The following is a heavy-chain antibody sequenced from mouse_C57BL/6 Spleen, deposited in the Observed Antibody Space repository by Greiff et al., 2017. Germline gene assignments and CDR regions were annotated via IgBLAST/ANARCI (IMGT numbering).Heavy chain of an antibody. V-gene: IGHV3-6*01. J-gene: IGHJ2*01. Sequence: EVQLVESGPGLVKPSQSLSLTCSVTGYSITSGYYWNWIRQFPGNKLEWMGYISYDGSNNYNPSLKNRISITRDTSKNQFFLKLNSVTTEDTATYYCARGPFYYFDYWGQGTTLTVSS. CDR1: GYSITSGYY. CDR2: ISYDGSN. CDR3: ARGPFYYFDY.